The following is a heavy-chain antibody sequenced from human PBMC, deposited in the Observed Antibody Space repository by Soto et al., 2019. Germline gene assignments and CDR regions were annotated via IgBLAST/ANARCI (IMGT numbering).Heavy chain of an antibody. D-gene: IGHD3-10*01. Sequence: EVKLLESGGGLVQPGGSLRLSCAASGFNFNNYAMTWVRQAPGKGLEWVSTIIAGGESTYYADSVKGRFSISRDNSQNTLYLQMNSLRADDTALYYCAKKYSYGSGSYLYHFDYWAREPWSPSPQ. V-gene: IGHV3-23*01. CDR1: GFNFNNYA. J-gene: IGHJ4*02. CDR3: AKKYSYGSGSYLYHFDY. CDR2: IIAGGEST.